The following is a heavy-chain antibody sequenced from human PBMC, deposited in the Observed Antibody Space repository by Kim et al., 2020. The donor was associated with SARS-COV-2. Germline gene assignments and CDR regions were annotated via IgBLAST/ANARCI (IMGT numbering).Heavy chain of an antibody. J-gene: IGHJ3*01. CDR3: SHRPDVDYFSL. CDR1: GYTFNDYF. D-gene: IGHD4-17*01. Sequence: ASVKVSCKTSGYTFNDYFIQWVRQAPGQGLEWMGWVSLTRGATEFAQKFRGRVTLTRDSSINTAYMELTGLRFDDTAVYYCSHRPDVDYFSLWGQGTMGT. V-gene: IGHV1-2*02. CDR2: VSLTRGAT.